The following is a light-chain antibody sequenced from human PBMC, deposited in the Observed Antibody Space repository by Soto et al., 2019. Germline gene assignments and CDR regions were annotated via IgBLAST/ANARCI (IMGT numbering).Light chain of an antibody. CDR3: ISYTDRQSYL. CDR1: ISDIGSYDH. J-gene: IGLJ1*01. Sequence: QSALTQPASVSGSPGQSITISCSVTISDIGSYDHVAWYQQFPGKSPKLIIYAVSDRPSGVSDRFSGSKSGISASLTISGLQTEDEADYYCISYTDRQSYLFGTGTKVTVL. CDR2: AVS. V-gene: IGLV2-14*03.